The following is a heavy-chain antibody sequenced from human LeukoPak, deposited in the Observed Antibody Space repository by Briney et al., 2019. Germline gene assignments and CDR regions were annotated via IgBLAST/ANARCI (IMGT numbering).Heavy chain of an antibody. CDR3: ASLSYFPYYGMDV. V-gene: IGHV4-31*03. Sequence: SETLSLTCTVSGVSISSGGYYWRWIRQHPGKGLEWIGYIYYSGSTYYNPSLKSRVTISVDTSKNQFSLKLSSVTAADTAVYYCASLSYFPYYGMDVWGKGTTVTVSS. CDR2: IYYSGST. CDR1: GVSISSGGYY. D-gene: IGHD2-8*01. J-gene: IGHJ6*04.